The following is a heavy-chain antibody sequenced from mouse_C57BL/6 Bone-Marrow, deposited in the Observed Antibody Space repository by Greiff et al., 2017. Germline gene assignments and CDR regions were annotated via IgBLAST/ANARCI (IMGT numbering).Heavy chain of an antibody. CDR3: ARFHYYGSSLYDYAMDY. V-gene: IGHV1-55*01. J-gene: IGHJ4*01. D-gene: IGHD1-1*01. CDR2: IYPGSGST. CDR1: GYTFTSYW. Sequence: QVQLQQPGAELVKPGASVKMSCKASGYTFTSYWITWVKQRPGQGLEWIGDIYPGSGSTNYNEKFKSKATLTVDTSSSTAYMQLSSLTSEDSAVYYCARFHYYGSSLYDYAMDYWGQGTSVTVSS.